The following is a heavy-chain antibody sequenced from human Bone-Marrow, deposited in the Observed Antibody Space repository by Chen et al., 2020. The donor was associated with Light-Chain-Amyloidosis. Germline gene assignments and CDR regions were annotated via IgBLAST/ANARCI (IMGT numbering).Heavy chain of an antibody. V-gene: IGHV4-30-2*01. CDR1: GGSITSGSFS. Sequence: QLQLQESGSGLVTSSQTLSLTCAVSGGSITSGSFSWNWIRQPLGKGLEWIGYVYQSGSTYYNPALNSRVTISVDLSDNHVSLTLRSLTAADSAVYYCARGNWNDLAFDVWGQGTLVTVSS. CDR2: VYQSGST. D-gene: IGHD1-1*01. J-gene: IGHJ3*01. CDR3: ARGNWNDLAFDV.